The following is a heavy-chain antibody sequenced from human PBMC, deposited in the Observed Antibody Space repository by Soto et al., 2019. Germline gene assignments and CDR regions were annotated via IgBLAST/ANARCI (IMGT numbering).Heavy chain of an antibody. D-gene: IGHD1-1*01. J-gene: IGHJ6*02. V-gene: IGHV4-31*03. Sequence: SSETLSLTCTVSGGSISSGGYYWNWIRQHPGKGLEWIGYIYYSGSTYYNPSLKSRVTISVDTSKNQFSLKLSSVTAADTAVYYCARGYPSPPLLGYYGMDVWGQGTTVTVSS. CDR2: IYYSGST. CDR3: ARGYPSPPLLGYYGMDV. CDR1: GGSISSGGYY.